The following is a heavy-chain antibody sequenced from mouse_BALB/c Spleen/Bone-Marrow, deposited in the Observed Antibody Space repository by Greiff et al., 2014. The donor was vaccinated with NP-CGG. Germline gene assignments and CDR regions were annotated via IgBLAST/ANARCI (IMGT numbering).Heavy chain of an antibody. D-gene: IGHD1-1*01. CDR3: ASHYYDSSPFAY. Sequence: EVNVVESGGGLVQPGGSLKLSCAASGFTFSSYTMSWVRQTPEKRLVWVAYISNGGGSIYYPDTVKGRFTISRDNDKNTLYLQMSSLKSEDTAMYYCASHYYDSSPFAYWGQGTLVTVSA. V-gene: IGHV5-12-2*01. CDR2: ISNGGGSI. CDR1: GFTFSSYT. J-gene: IGHJ3*01.